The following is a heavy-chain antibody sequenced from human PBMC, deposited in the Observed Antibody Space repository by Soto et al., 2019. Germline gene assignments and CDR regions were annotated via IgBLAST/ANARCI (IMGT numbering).Heavy chain of an antibody. CDR3: ARVDYGTGGYPFPYFDY. CDR2: INPDSGAT. D-gene: IGHD2-8*02. Sequence: HEHLVQSGAEVKRPGASLKVSCKASGYSFTGYYIHWVRQAPGEGLEWMGWINPDSGATNYAQNFQGRVTLTSDTSISTASMDLTSVTSDDTAVYYCARVDYGTGGYPFPYFDYWGQGTLVIVSS. CDR1: GYSFTGYY. J-gene: IGHJ4*02. V-gene: IGHV1-2*02.